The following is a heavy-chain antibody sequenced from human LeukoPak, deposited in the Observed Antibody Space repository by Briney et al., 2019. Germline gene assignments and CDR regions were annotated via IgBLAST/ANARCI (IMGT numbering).Heavy chain of an antibody. V-gene: IGHV3-7*01. J-gene: IGHJ5*02. CDR1: GFTFSSYS. CDR2: IKHDGSEQ. CDR3: GGSRTAVPDTLDP. D-gene: IGHD6-19*01. Sequence: GGSLRLSCAASGFTFSSYSMNWVRQAPGKGLEWVAHIKHDGSEQYYVDSVKGRFTISRDNAKNSLYLEMGSLRAEDTGVYYCGGSRTAVPDTLDPWGPGTLVTVSS.